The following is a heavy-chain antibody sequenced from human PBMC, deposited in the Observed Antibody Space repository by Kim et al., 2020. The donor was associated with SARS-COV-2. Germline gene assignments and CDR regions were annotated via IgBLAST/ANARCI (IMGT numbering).Heavy chain of an antibody. Sequence: GGSLRLSCAASGFTFSSYEMNWVRQAPGKGLEWISYINSGGETLFYADSVKGRFTISRDNAKNSLYLQMSNLRAEDTAVYYCARGGRILLYYFDYWGHGTLVTVSS. D-gene: IGHD2-21*01. J-gene: IGHJ4*01. V-gene: IGHV3-48*03. CDR1: GFTFSSYE. CDR3: ARGGRILLYYFDY. CDR2: INSGGETL.